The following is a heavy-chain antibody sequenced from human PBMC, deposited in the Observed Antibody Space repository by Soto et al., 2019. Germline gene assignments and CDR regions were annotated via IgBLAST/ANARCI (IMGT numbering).Heavy chain of an antibody. D-gene: IGHD1-7*01. CDR3: AASLQYTRNWNYGY. Sequence: SVKVSCKASGFTFTSSAVQWVRQARGQRLEWIGWIVVGSGNTNYAQKFQERVTITRDMSTSTAYMELSSLRSEDTAVYYCAASLQYTRNWNYGYWGQGTLVTV. CDR1: GFTFTSSA. J-gene: IGHJ4*02. CDR2: IVVGSGNT. V-gene: IGHV1-58*01.